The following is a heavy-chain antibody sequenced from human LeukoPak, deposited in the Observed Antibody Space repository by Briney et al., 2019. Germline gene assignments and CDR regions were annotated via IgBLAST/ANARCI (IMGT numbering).Heavy chain of an antibody. V-gene: IGHV3-48*03. J-gene: IGHJ4*02. CDR2: ISSSGSTI. CDR1: GFTFSSYE. D-gene: IGHD3-22*01. CDR3: ARDSVIVVGMGLDY. Sequence: GGSLRLSCPASGFTFSSYEMNWVRQAPGKGLEWVSYISSSGSTIYYADSVKGRFTISRDNAKNSLYLQMNSLRAEDTAVYYCARDSVIVVGMGLDYWGQGTLVTVSS.